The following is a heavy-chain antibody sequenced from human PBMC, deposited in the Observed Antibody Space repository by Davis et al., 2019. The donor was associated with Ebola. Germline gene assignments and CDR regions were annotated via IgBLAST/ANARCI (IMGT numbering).Heavy chain of an antibody. Sequence: PSETLSLTCTVSGASISSHYWTWIRQPPGKGLEWIGYIYHSGSTYYNPSLKSRVTISVDTSKNQFSLKLSSVTAAATAVYYCARDPIKSYYYESMEDYWGQGTLVTVSS. CDR2: IYHSGST. D-gene: IGHD3-22*01. J-gene: IGHJ4*02. CDR1: GASISSHY. V-gene: IGHV4-59*11. CDR3: ARDPIKSYYYESMEDY.